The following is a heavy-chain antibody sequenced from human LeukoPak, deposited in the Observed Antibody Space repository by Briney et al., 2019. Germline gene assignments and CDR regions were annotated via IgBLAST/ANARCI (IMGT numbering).Heavy chain of an antibody. V-gene: IGHV1-69*05. CDR1: GGTFSSYA. J-gene: IGHJ3*02. CDR3: ARGHSGSYPSASAFDI. D-gene: IGHD1-26*01. Sequence: GASVKVSCKASGGTFSSYAISWVRQAPGQGLEWMGGIIPIFGTANYAQKFQGRVTITTDESTSTAYMELSSLRSEDTAVYYCARGHSGSYPSASAFDIWGQGTMVTVSS. CDR2: IIPIFGTA.